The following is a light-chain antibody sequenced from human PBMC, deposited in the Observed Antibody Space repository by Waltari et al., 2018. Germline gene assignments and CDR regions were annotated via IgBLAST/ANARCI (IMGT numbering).Light chain of an antibody. CDR2: DAS. CDR1: RAIANN. V-gene: IGKV3-15*01. Sequence: EIVMTQSPATLSVSPGEAATLSCRASRAIANNLAWYQQKPGQALRLLIYDASTRATGIPARFSGSWSGTEFTLTITSLQSEDSAVYLCQQFNTGYSFGQGTKLEIK. J-gene: IGKJ2*01. CDR3: QQFNTGYS.